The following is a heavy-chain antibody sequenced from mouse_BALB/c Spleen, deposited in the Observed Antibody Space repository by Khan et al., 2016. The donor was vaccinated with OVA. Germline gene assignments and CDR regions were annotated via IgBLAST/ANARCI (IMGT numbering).Heavy chain of an antibody. J-gene: IGHJ1*01. CDR2: INTYTGEP. Sequence: QIQLVQSGPELKKPGETVKFSCKASAYTFTNYGINWVKQAPGKGLKWMGWINTYTGEPAYADDFKGRFAFTLETSASTAYLQLNILKDEDTAEYFCTRAKPYWYFDLWGAGTTVTVSA. CDR3: TRAKPYWYFDL. CDR1: AYTFTNYG. V-gene: IGHV9-3-1*01.